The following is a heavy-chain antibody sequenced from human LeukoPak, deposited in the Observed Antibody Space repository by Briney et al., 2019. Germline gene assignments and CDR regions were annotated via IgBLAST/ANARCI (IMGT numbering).Heavy chain of an antibody. J-gene: IGHJ4*02. CDR1: GFTFSDYY. CDR3: ARESYYDSSGYYGHGDY. D-gene: IGHD3-22*01. V-gene: IGHV3-11*01. Sequence: GGSLRLSCAASGFTFSDYYMSWIRQAPGKGLEWVSYISSSGSTIYYADSVKGRFTICRDNAKNSLYLQMNSLRAEDTAVYYCARESYYDSSGYYGHGDYWGQGTLVTVSS. CDR2: ISSSGSTI.